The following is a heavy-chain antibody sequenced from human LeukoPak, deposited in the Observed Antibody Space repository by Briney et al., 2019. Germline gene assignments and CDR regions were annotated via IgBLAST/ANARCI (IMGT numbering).Heavy chain of an antibody. CDR3: ARIYYYYYYMDV. CDR1: GDSISSGDYY. Sequence: PSQTLSLTCTVSGDSISSGDYYWSWIRQPAGKGLEWIGRISSSGSTNYNPSLKSRVTISVDTSKNQFSLKLSSVTAADTAVYYCARIYYYYYYMDVWGKGTTVTVSS. V-gene: IGHV4-61*02. D-gene: IGHD2/OR15-2a*01. CDR2: ISSSGST. J-gene: IGHJ6*03.